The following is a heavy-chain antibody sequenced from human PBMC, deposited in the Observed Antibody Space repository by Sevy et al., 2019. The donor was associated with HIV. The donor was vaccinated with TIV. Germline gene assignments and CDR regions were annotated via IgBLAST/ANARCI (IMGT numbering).Heavy chain of an antibody. Sequence: GGFLRLSCTASGFTLRDHWMTWVRQAPGQGLQWVANIKQDGSEKYYLDPVKGRFTISRDNAKKSLYLQMDSLRAEDTAVYYCVRDSWLRPSNSPYYFDFWGQGTLVTVSS. D-gene: IGHD5-12*01. CDR2: IKQDGSEK. CDR1: GFTLRDHW. J-gene: IGHJ4*02. CDR3: VRDSWLRPSNSPYYFDF. V-gene: IGHV3-7*03.